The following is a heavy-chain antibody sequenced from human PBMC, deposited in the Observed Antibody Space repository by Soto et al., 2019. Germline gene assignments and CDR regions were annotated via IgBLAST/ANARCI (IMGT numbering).Heavy chain of an antibody. CDR1: GGTFSSYT. CDR3: ARGSPTLYGMDV. J-gene: IGHJ6*02. CDR2: IIPILGIA. Sequence: QVQLVQSGAEVKKPGSSVKVSCKASGGTFSSYTISWVRQAPGQGLEWMGRIIPILGIANYAQKFQGRVTITADKSTSTAYMELSSLRSEDTAVYYCARGSPTLYGMDVWGQGTTVTVSS. V-gene: IGHV1-69*02.